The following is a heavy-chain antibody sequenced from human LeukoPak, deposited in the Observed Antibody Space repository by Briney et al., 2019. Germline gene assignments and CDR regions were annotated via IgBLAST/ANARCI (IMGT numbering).Heavy chain of an antibody. CDR2: VRGNGDST. V-gene: IGHV3-23*01. CDR3: AKGFFGSGSFPHNFDY. Sequence: GGSLRLSCAASGFTFSSCSMNWVRQAPGKGLEWVAVVRGNGDSTHYADSVKGRFTISRDNSKNTLYLQMNSLRDEDTAVYYCAKGFFGSGSFPHNFDYWGQGTLVTVSS. D-gene: IGHD3-10*01. J-gene: IGHJ4*02. CDR1: GFTFSSCS.